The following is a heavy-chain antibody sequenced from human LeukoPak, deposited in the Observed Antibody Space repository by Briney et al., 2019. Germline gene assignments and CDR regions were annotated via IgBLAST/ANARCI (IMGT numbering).Heavy chain of an antibody. J-gene: IGHJ4*02. CDR1: RFTFSRYW. CDR3: ARVVEVWGSTADGWYYFDY. D-gene: IGHD6-13*01. Sequence: PGGSLRLSCAASRFTFSRYWMSWVRQAPGKGLEWVANIKQDGSEKYYVDSVKGRFTISRDNAKNSLYLQMNSLRAGDTAVYYCARVVEVWGSTADGWYYFDYWGQGTLVTVSS. CDR2: IKQDGSEK. V-gene: IGHV3-7*01.